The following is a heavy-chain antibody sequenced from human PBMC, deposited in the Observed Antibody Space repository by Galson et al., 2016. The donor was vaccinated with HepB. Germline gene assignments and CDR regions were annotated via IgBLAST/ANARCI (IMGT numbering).Heavy chain of an antibody. D-gene: IGHD2-15*01. CDR2: IYYTGST. J-gene: IGHJ4*02. CDR3: ARDRSEYYVDY. CDR1: GDSITSGGYY. Sequence: TLSLTCTVSGDSITSGGYYWSWIRQHPGEGLEWIGYIYYTGSTYYNPSLKSRVTISVDTSKNQFSLKLSSVTAADTAMYYCARDRSEYYVDYWGQGTLDTVSS. V-gene: IGHV4-31*03.